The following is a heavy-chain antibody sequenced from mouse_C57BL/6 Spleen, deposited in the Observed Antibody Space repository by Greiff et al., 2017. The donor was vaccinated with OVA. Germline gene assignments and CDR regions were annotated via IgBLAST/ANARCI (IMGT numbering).Heavy chain of an antibody. CDR1: GFTFSSYT. J-gene: IGHJ3*01. D-gene: IGHD1-1*01. CDR3: ARRDYYGSSYWFAY. V-gene: IGHV5-9*01. CDR2: ISGGGGNT. Sequence: EVHLVESGGGLVKPGGSLKLSCAASGFTFSSYTMSWVRQTPEKRLEWVATISGGGGNTYYPDSVKGRFTISRDNAKNTLYLQMSSLRSEDTALYYCARRDYYGSSYWFAYWGQGTLVTVSA.